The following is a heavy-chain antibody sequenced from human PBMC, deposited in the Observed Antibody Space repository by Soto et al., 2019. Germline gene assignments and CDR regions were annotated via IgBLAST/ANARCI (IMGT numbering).Heavy chain of an antibody. V-gene: IGHV3-53*01. CDR1: GFIVSSNY. Sequence: GGSLRLSCAASGFIVSSNYMSWVRQAPGKGLEWVSVIYSGGNTYYADSVKGRFTISRDSSKNTLYLQMSSLTAEDTAVYYCARDDYGLDVWGQGTTVTVSS. J-gene: IGHJ6*02. CDR2: IYSGGNT. CDR3: ARDDYGLDV.